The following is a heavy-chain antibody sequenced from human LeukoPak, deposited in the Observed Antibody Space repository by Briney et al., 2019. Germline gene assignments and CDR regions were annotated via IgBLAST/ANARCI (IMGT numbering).Heavy chain of an antibody. Sequence: GGSLRLSCAASGFTFSSYAMSWVRQAPGKGLEWVSTISGSGGNTYYADSVKGRFTISRDNSRNTLYLQMNSLRAEDTAVYYCATSRTYDFIFISWGQGTLVTVSS. D-gene: IGHD2/OR15-2a*01. V-gene: IGHV3-23*01. CDR2: ISGSGGNT. CDR3: ATSRTYDFIFIS. CDR1: GFTFSSYA. J-gene: IGHJ5*02.